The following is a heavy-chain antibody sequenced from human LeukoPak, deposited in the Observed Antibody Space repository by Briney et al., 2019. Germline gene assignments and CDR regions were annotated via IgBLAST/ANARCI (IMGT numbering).Heavy chain of an antibody. J-gene: IGHJ4*02. CDR2: INPNSGGT. D-gene: IGHD4-17*01. CDR1: GYTFTGYY. CDR3: ARVGLYGDYVDY. V-gene: IGHV1-2*02. Sequence: GASVKVFCEASGYTFTGYYMLWVRRAPGQGLEWMGWINPNSGGTNYAKKFQGRVTMTRDTSISTAYMELSRLRSDDTAVYYCARVGLYGDYVDYWGQGTLVTVSS.